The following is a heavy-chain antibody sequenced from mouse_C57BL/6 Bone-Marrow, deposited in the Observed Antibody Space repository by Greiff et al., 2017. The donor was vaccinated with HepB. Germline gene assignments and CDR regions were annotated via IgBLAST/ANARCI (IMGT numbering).Heavy chain of an antibody. CDR2: INPNYGTT. CDR1: GYSFTDYN. Sequence: EVQLQQSGPELVKPGASVKISCKASGYSFTDYNMNWVKPSNGKSLEWIGVINPNYGTTSYNQKFKGKATLTVDQSSSTAYMQLNSLTSEDSAVYYCARGRYYGPYWYFDVWGTGTTVTVSS. D-gene: IGHD1-1*01. J-gene: IGHJ1*03. CDR3: ARGRYYGPYWYFDV. V-gene: IGHV1-39*01.